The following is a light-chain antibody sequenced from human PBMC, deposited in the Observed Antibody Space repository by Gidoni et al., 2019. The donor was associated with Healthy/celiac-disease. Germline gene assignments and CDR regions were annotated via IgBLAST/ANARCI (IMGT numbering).Light chain of an antibody. CDR2: DVS. V-gene: IGLV2-14*03. CDR3: SSYTSSSTLV. J-gene: IGLJ3*02. CDR1: SSDVGGYNY. Sequence: SSDVGGYNYVSWYQQPPGKAPKLMIYDVSTRPSGVSNLFSCSYSGNTASLTISGLQAEDAAYYYCSSYTSSSTLVFGGGTKLTVL.